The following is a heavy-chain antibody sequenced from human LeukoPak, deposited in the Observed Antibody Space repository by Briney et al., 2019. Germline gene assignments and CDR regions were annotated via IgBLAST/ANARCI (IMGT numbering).Heavy chain of an antibody. V-gene: IGHV1-18*01. CDR2: ISTNNGDT. Sequence: EASVKVSCKASGYTFTSYGISWVRQAPGQGLEWMGWISTNNGDTKYGKKFQGRVIMTTDTSTSTTYMEVRSLRSDDTAVYYCARDDDYNPLVHWGQGTLVTVSS. CDR3: ARDDDYNPLVH. CDR1: GYTFTSYG. D-gene: IGHD4/OR15-4a*01. J-gene: IGHJ4*02.